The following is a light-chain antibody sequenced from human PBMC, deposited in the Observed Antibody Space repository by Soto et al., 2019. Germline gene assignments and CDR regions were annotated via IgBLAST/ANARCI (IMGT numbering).Light chain of an antibody. V-gene: IGLV1-40*01. CDR3: HSFDSGLRGVV. CDR1: SSNIGAGYD. J-gene: IGLJ3*02. CDR2: RNS. Sequence: QSVLTQPPSVSGAPGQGVTISCTGSSSNIGAGYDVHWYQQLPGAAPKLLIYRNSNRPSGVPDRFFGSKSATSASLGITALQAEDEADYYCHSFDSGLRGVVFGGGTKVTVL.